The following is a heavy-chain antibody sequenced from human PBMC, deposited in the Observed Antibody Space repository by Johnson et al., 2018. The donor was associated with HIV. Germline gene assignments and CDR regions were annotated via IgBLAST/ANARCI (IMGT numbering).Heavy chain of an antibody. Sequence: VQLVESGGGLVKPGGSLRLSCAASGFTFSNAWMSWVRQAPGKGLEWVGRIKSKTDGGTTDYAAPVKGRFTISRDDSKNTLYLQMNSLKTEDTAVYYCAKDQWYNWNYVSPDAFDIWGQGTMVTVSA. CDR1: GFTFSNAW. V-gene: IGHV3-15*01. J-gene: IGHJ3*02. CDR3: AKDQWYNWNYVSPDAFDI. CDR2: IKSKTDGGTT. D-gene: IGHD1-7*01.